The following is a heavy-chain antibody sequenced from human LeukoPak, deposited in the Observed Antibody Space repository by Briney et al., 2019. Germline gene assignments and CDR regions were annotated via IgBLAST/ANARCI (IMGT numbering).Heavy chain of an antibody. V-gene: IGHV3-21*01. D-gene: IGHD6-19*01. CDR3: ARDPVAGYYFDY. CDR1: GFTFSTYE. CDR2: ISRSSAYI. Sequence: AGGSLRLSCAASGFTFSTYEMNWVRQAPGKGLEWVSSISRSSAYIYYADSVKGRFTISRDNSKNTLYLQMNSLRAEDTAVYYCARDPVAGYYFDYWGQGTLVTVSS. J-gene: IGHJ4*02.